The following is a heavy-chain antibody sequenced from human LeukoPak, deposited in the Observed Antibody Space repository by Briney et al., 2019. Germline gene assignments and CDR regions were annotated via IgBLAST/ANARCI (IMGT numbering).Heavy chain of an antibody. D-gene: IGHD6-13*01. Sequence: SVKVSCKXSGYTFTSYGISWVRQAPGQGLEWMGGIIPIFGTANYAQKFQGRVTITADESTSTAYMELSSLRSEDTAVYYCARGLSSWYDGGYYYYYYMDVWGKGTTVTVSS. CDR1: GYTFTSYG. CDR3: ARGLSSWYDGGYYYYYYMDV. V-gene: IGHV1-69*13. J-gene: IGHJ6*03. CDR2: IIPIFGTA.